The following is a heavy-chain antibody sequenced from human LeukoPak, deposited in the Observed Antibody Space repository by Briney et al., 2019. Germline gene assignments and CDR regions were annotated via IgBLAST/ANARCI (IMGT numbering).Heavy chain of an antibody. CDR2: ISGSGSTT. V-gene: IGHV3-23*01. Sequence: PGGSLRLSCAASQFTFSNYAMSWVRQAPGKGLEWVSAISGSGSTTYFGDSVTGRFTISRDNPKNTVYLQMNSLSAEDTAVYYCAKWPAPYCSGGSCYSPHWYFDLWGRGTLVTVSS. CDR1: QFTFSNYA. D-gene: IGHD2-15*01. CDR3: AKWPAPYCSGGSCYSPHWYFDL. J-gene: IGHJ2*01.